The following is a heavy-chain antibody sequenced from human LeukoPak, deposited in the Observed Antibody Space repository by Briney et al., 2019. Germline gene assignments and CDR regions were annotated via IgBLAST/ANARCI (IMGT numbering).Heavy chain of an antibody. CDR2: IIPIFGTA. V-gene: IGHV1-69*13. J-gene: IGHJ4*02. D-gene: IGHD3-10*01. Sequence: AASVKVSCKASGGTFSSYAISWVRQAPGQGLEWMGGIIPIFGTANYAQKFQGRVTITADESTSTAYMELSSLRSEDTAAYYCALTSSVLLWFGELFCWGQGTLVTVSS. CDR1: GGTFSSYA. CDR3: ALTSSVLLWFGELFC.